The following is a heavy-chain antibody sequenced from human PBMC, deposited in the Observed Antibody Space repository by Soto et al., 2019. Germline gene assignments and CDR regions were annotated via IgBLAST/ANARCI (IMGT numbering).Heavy chain of an antibody. CDR1: GFTFSSYG. Sequence: GGSLRLSCAASGFTFSSYGMHWVRQAPGKGLEWVAVISYDGSNKYYADSVKSRFTISRDNSKNTLYLQMNSLRAEDTAVYYCAIYDSSGLDAFDIWGQGTMVTVSS. CDR2: ISYDGSNK. V-gene: IGHV3-30*03. CDR3: AIYDSSGLDAFDI. J-gene: IGHJ3*02. D-gene: IGHD3-22*01.